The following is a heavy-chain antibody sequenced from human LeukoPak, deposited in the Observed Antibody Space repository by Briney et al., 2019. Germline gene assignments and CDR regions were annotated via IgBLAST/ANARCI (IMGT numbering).Heavy chain of an antibody. D-gene: IGHD2-15*01. CDR3: ARLTLTELLLMGNWFDP. Sequence: NLGESLKISCKGSGYSFTSYWIGWVRQMPGKGLEWMGIIYPGDSDTRYSPSFQGQVTVSADKSISTAYLQWSSLKASDTAMYYCARLTLTELLLMGNWFDPWGQGTLVTVSS. V-gene: IGHV5-51*01. CDR2: IYPGDSDT. J-gene: IGHJ5*02. CDR1: GYSFTSYW.